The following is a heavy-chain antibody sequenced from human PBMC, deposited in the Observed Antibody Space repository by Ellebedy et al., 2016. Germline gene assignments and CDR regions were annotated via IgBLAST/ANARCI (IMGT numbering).Heavy chain of an antibody. D-gene: IGHD2-15*01. CDR2: INHSGST. Sequence: SETLSLXXAVYGGSFSGYYWSWIRQPPGKGLEWIGEINHSGSTNYNPSLKSRVTISVDTSKNQFSLKLSSVTAADTAVYYCARDRVVAALRYYYYGMDVWGQGTTVTVSS. CDR1: GGSFSGYY. J-gene: IGHJ6*02. CDR3: ARDRVVAALRYYYYGMDV. V-gene: IGHV4-34*01.